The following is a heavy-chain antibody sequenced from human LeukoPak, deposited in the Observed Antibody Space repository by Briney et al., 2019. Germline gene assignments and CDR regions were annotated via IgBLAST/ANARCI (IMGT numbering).Heavy chain of an antibody. D-gene: IGHD3-22*01. J-gene: IGHJ4*02. V-gene: IGHV3-30*18. CDR3: AKPYYYDSSGYHHY. CDR1: GFTFSSYG. CDR2: ISYDGSNK. Sequence: GGSLRLSCAASGFTFSSYGMHWVRQAPGKGLEWVAVISYDGSNKYYADSVKGRFTISRGNSKNTLYLQMNSLRAEDTAVYYCAKPYYYDSSGYHHYWGQGTLVTVSS.